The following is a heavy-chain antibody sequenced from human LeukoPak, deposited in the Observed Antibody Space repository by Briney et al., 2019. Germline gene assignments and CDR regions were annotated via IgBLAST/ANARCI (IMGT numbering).Heavy chain of an antibody. CDR3: ARGVVLTGYPLDF. CDR2: IYYSGTT. D-gene: IGHD3-9*01. J-gene: IGHJ4*02. CDR1: GGSFSNYY. V-gene: IGHV4-59*01. Sequence: PSETLSLTCSVSGGSFSNYYWSWIRQPPGKGLEWIGFIYYSGTTGYNPSLKSRVTISVDTSKKQFSLKLSSVTAADMAVYYCARGVVLTGYPLDFWGRGTLVTVSS.